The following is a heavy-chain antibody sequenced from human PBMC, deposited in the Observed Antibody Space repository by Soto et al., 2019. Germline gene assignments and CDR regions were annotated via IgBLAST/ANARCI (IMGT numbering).Heavy chain of an antibody. Sequence: ASVKVSCKASGYTFTSYGISWVRQAPGQGLEWMGWISAYNGNTNYAQKLQGRVTMTTDTSTSTAYMELRSLRSDDTAVYYCARQVDYDFGSGYRNWFDPWGQGTLVTVSS. CDR2: ISAYNGNT. V-gene: IGHV1-18*01. J-gene: IGHJ5*02. CDR1: GYTFTSYG. CDR3: ARQVDYDFGSGYRNWFDP. D-gene: IGHD3-3*01.